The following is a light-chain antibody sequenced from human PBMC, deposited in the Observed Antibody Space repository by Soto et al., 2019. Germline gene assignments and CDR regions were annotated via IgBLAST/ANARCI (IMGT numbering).Light chain of an antibody. V-gene: IGKV3D-15*01. CDR3: QQYNNWPLT. Sequence: EIVLTQSPDTLSVSPGERATLSCSASQSISRTLAWYQQKSCQPPRLLIYDASTRGTGFPARFSGSVSGTEFTLTISSLQSEDFAVYYCQQYNNWPLTLGGGTTVEIK. CDR1: QSISRT. J-gene: IGKJ4*01. CDR2: DAS.